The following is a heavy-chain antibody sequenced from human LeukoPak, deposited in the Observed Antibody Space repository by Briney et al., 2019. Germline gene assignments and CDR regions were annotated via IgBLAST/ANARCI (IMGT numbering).Heavy chain of an antibody. CDR1: GFIFSNYA. CDR2: ISSRGDST. Sequence: PGGSLRLSCAASGFIFSNYAMSWVRQVPGRGLEWVSTISSRGDSTYVADSVKGRFTISRDNYNNSLYLQMNTVRAEDTVVYYCVKGPRPDITVAHTVENWGQGTLVTVSS. D-gene: IGHD6-19*01. J-gene: IGHJ4*02. V-gene: IGHV3-23*01. CDR3: VKGPRPDITVAHTVEN.